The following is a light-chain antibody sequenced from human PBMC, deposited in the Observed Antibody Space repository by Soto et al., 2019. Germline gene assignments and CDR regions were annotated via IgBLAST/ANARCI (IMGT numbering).Light chain of an antibody. CDR1: NSNIGNNY. V-gene: IGLV1-51*01. J-gene: IGLJ3*02. CDR2: DNN. CDR3: ATWDSSLSGRV. Sequence: QSVLTQPPSVSAAPGQKVTISCSGSNSNIGNNYVSWYQQLPGTAPKLLIYDNNRRPSGIPDRLSGSKSGTSATLGITGLQTGDEADYYCATWDSSLSGRVFGGGTKVTVL.